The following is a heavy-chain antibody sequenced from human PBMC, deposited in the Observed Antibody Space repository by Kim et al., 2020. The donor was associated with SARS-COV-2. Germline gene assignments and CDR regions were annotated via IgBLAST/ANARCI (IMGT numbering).Heavy chain of an antibody. V-gene: IGHV4-31*03. D-gene: IGHD3-22*01. Sequence: SETLSLTCTVSGGSISSGGYYWSWIRQHPGKGLEWIGYIYYSGSTYYNPSLKSRVTISVDTSKNQFSLKLSSVTAADTAVYYCARDCDYYDSSGYYGSAFDIWGQGTMVTVSS. CDR1: GGSISSGGYY. CDR3: ARDCDYYDSSGYYGSAFDI. J-gene: IGHJ3*02. CDR2: IYYSGST.